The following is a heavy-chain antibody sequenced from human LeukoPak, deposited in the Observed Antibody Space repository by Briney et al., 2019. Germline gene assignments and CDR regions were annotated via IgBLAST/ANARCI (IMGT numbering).Heavy chain of an antibody. D-gene: IGHD3-10*01. V-gene: IGHV4-59*01. CDR2: IQYSGST. CDR3: ARDLGYGSGDYYYGMDV. CDR1: GGSINNYY. Sequence: PSESLSLTCTVSGGSINNYYWSWIRQPPEKGLEWIGDIQYSGSTNYNPSLESRVTISVDTSKNQFSLKVRSVTAADTAVYYCARDLGYGSGDYYYGMDVWGQGTTVTVSS. J-gene: IGHJ6*02.